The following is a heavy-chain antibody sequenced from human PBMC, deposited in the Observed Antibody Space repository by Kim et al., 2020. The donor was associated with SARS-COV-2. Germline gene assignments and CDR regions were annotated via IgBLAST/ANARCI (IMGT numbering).Heavy chain of an antibody. Sequence: SETLSLTCTVSGGSISSYYWSWIRQPPGKGLEWIGYIYYSGSTNYNPSLKSRVTISVDTSKNQFSLKLSSVTAADTAVYYCARSRITRDAFDIWGQGTMV. CDR3: ARSRITRDAFDI. CDR1: GGSISSYY. CDR2: IYYSGST. D-gene: IGHD3-10*01. V-gene: IGHV4-59*01. J-gene: IGHJ3*02.